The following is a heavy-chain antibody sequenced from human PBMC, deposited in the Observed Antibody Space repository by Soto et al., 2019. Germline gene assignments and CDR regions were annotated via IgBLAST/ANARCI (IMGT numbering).Heavy chain of an antibody. CDR3: ARAGYSGYDQRTNWFDP. CDR1: GGSFSGYY. CDR2: INHSGST. J-gene: IGHJ5*02. V-gene: IGHV4-34*01. D-gene: IGHD5-12*01. Sequence: PSETLSLTCAVYGGSFSGYYWSWIRQPPGKGLEWIGEINHSGSTNYNPSLKSRVTISVDTSKNQFSPKLSSVTAADTAVYYCARAGYSGYDQRTNWFDPWGQGTLVTVSS.